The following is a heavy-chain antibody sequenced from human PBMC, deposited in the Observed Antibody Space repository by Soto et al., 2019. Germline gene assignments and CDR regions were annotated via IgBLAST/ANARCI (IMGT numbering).Heavy chain of an antibody. CDR1: GYTFTRYG. D-gene: IGHD3-16*01. CDR2: INTYNGNT. V-gene: IGHV1-18*01. J-gene: IGHJ6*02. Sequence: QVQLVRSGAEVKNPGASVKVSCKASGYTFTRYGIGWARQAPGQGLEWMGWINTYNGNTNYAQNVQGRVTLTTDTSTSTADMELRSLRSNDTAIYYCAMVDVYVTPSPQDVWGQGTTVIVSS. CDR3: AMVDVYVTPSPQDV.